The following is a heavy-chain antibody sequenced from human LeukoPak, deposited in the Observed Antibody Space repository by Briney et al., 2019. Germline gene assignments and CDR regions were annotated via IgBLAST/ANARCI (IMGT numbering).Heavy chain of an antibody. J-gene: IGHJ4*02. CDR1: GYTFTSYY. Sequence: ASVTVSCKASGYTFTSYYMHWVRQAPGQGLEWMGIINPSGGSTSYAQKFQGRVTMTRDTSTSTVYMELSSLRSEDTAVYYCARPAPYSSGWYHPFDYWGQGTLVTVSS. D-gene: IGHD6-19*01. V-gene: IGHV1-46*01. CDR3: ARPAPYSSGWYHPFDY. CDR2: INPSGGST.